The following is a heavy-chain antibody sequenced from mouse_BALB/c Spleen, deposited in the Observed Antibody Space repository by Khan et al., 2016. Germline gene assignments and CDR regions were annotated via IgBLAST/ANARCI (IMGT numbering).Heavy chain of an antibody. CDR2: ISYSGST. CDR3: ASNRYYWYFDF. Sequence: EVQLQESGPGLVKPSQSLSLTCTVTGYSITSDYAWNWIRQFPGNKLEWMGYISYSGSTSYNPSIKSRIPITRDTSKNQFFLQLNSVTTEDTAPYYCASNRYYWYFDFWGAGTTVTVSS. D-gene: IGHD2-14*01. CDR1: GYSITSDYA. V-gene: IGHV3-2*02. J-gene: IGHJ1*01.